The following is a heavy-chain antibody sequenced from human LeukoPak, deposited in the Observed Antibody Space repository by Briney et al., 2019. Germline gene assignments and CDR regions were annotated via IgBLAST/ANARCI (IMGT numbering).Heavy chain of an antibody. CDR1: GGSISTYY. D-gene: IGHD3-16*01. Sequence: SETLSLTCTVSGGSISTYYWNWIRQTPEKGLEWIGYIYHSGSTNYNPSLKSRVSISVDMSKNQFSLNLTSVTAADTAVYYCARFTPQGYGWGGYNRFDPWGQGTLVTVSS. V-gene: IGHV4-4*09. CDR2: IYHSGST. CDR3: ARFTPQGYGWGGYNRFDP. J-gene: IGHJ5*02.